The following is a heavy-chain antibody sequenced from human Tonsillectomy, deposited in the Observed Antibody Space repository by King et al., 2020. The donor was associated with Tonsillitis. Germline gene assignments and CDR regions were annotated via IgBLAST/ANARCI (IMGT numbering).Heavy chain of an antibody. Sequence: QLQESGPGLVKPSETLSLTCTVSGGSISSSDWCWIRQPPGKGLEWIVYIFYNWNTNYNPSLKSRVTMSVDTSKNQFSLKLSSVTAADTALYYCARGGGLLDVWGKGTTVTVSP. J-gene: IGHJ6*04. CDR2: IFYNWNT. V-gene: IGHV4-59*01. D-gene: IGHD3-16*01. CDR1: GGSISSSD. CDR3: ARGGGLLDV.